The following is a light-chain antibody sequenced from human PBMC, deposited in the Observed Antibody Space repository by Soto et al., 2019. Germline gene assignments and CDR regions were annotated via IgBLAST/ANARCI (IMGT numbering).Light chain of an antibody. CDR3: LQYNGYYRT. Sequence: DIQMTQSPSTLSASVGDTITITFRASQTISGWLAWYQQRPGKAPNLLIFDASTLESGVPSRFSGSGSGTTFTLTISSLQSDDFATYYCLQYNGYYRTFGQGTKGDIK. CDR2: DAS. V-gene: IGKV1-5*01. CDR1: QTISGW. J-gene: IGKJ1*01.